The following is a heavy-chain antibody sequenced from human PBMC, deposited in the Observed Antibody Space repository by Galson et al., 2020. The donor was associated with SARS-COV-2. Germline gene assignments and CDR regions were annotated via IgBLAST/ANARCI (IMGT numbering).Heavy chain of an antibody. V-gene: IGHV3-21*01. CDR1: GFTFSSYS. D-gene: IGHD2-15*01. Sequence: GESLKISCAASGFTFSSYSMNWVRQAPGKGLEWVSSISSSSSYIYYADSVKGQFTISRDNAKNSLYLQMNSLRAEDTAVYYCARSRRYCSGGSCYLNWFDPWGQGTLVTVSS. CDR2: ISSSSSYI. J-gene: IGHJ5*02. CDR3: ARSRRYCSGGSCYLNWFDP.